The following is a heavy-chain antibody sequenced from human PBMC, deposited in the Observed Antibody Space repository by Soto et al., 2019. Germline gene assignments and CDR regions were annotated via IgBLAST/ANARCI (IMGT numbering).Heavy chain of an antibody. CDR1: GGSVSSGSYY. J-gene: IGHJ6*02. D-gene: IGHD3-9*01. V-gene: IGHV4-61*01. Sequence: PSETLCLTCTVSGGSVSSGSYYWSWIRQPPGKGLEWIGYIYYSGSTNYNPSLKSRVTISVDTSKNQFSLKLSSVTAADTAVYYCARTLKTDIYYYYGMDVWGQGTTVTGSS. CDR3: ARTLKTDIYYYYGMDV. CDR2: IYYSGST.